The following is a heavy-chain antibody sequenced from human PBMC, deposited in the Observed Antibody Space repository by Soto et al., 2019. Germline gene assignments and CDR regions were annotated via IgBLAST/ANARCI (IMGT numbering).Heavy chain of an antibody. D-gene: IGHD4-17*01. V-gene: IGHV3-73*02. CDR2: IRSKANSYAT. Sequence: EVQLVESGGGLVQPGGSLKLSCAASGFTFSGSAMHWVRQASGKGLEWVGRIRSKANSYATAYAASVKGRFTISRDDSKNTAYLQMNSLKTEDTAVYYCTRGDDYGDPEFDPWGQGTLVTVSS. J-gene: IGHJ5*02. CDR1: GFTFSGSA. CDR3: TRGDDYGDPEFDP.